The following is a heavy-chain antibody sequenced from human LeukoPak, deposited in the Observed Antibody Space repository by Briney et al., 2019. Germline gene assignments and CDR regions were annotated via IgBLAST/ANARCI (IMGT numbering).Heavy chain of an antibody. CDR3: ARDLWFGDYYYYYMDV. CDR1: GFTFSSYS. D-gene: IGHD3-10*01. Sequence: PGGSLRLSCAASGFTFSSYSMNWVRQAPGKGLEWVSSISSSSSYIYYADSVKGRFTISRDNAKNSLYLQMNSLRAEDTAVYYCARDLWFGDYYYYYMDVWGKGTTVTISS. J-gene: IGHJ6*03. V-gene: IGHV3-21*01. CDR2: ISSSSSYI.